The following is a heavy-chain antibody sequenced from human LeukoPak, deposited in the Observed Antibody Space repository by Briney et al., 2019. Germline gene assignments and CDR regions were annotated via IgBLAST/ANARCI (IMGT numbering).Heavy chain of an antibody. CDR3: ARGSLYSSSSPHYYYDMDV. CDR2: MNPNRGNK. D-gene: IGHD6-6*01. CDR1: GYTFTSYV. Sequence: SVKVSFKASGYTFTSYVINWLRQASGQGLDWMGLMNPNRGNKGDAQKLQGIVTMTRNTSISTAYMELSSLRSEDTAVYYCARGSLYSSSSPHYYYDMDVWGKGTTVTVPS. J-gene: IGHJ6*03. V-gene: IGHV1-8*01.